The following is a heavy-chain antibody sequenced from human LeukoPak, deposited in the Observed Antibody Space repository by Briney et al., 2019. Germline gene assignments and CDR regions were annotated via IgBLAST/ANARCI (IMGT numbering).Heavy chain of an antibody. D-gene: IGHD6-19*01. V-gene: IGHV3-21*01. CDR2: IRSNSDYI. CDR1: GFTLSSYS. CDR3: ARDRSGGWPDSLDL. Sequence: PGGSLRLSCAVSGFTLSSYSMNWVRQAPGKGLEWVSSIRSNSDYIYYSDSVKGRFTISRDNAKNALYVQMNSLRAEDTAIYYCARDRSGGWPDSLDLWGQGTMVSVSS. J-gene: IGHJ3*01.